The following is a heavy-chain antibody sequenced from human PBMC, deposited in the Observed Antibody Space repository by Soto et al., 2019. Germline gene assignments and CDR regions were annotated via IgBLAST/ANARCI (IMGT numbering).Heavy chain of an antibody. D-gene: IGHD3-3*01. Sequence: SETLSLTCAVSGGSISSSNWWSWVRQPPGKGLEWIGEIYHSGSTNYNPSLKSRVTISVDKSKNQFSLKLSSVTAADTAVYYCARVRITIFGVVIMRNYYYGMDVWGQGTTVTVSS. V-gene: IGHV4-4*02. J-gene: IGHJ6*02. CDR3: ARVRITIFGVVIMRNYYYGMDV. CDR1: GGSISSSNW. CDR2: IYHSGST.